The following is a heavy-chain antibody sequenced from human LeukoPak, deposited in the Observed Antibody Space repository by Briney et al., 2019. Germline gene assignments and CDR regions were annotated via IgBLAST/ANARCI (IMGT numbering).Heavy chain of an antibody. Sequence: SQTLSLTCTVSGVSISSGGYYWSWIRQPPGKGLEWIGYIYYSGSTNYNPSLKSRVTISVDTSKNQFSLKLSSVTAADTAVYYCARARYGDTFDYWGQGTLVTVSS. CDR3: ARARYGDTFDY. J-gene: IGHJ4*02. CDR2: IYYSGST. CDR1: GVSISSGGYY. V-gene: IGHV4-61*08. D-gene: IGHD4-17*01.